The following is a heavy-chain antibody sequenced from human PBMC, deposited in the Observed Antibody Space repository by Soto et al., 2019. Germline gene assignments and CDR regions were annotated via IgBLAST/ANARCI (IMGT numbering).Heavy chain of an antibody. D-gene: IGHD3-3*01. CDR2: IIPIFGTA. CDR1: GGTFSSYA. J-gene: IGHJ6*02. V-gene: IGHV1-69*01. Sequence: VKVSCKASGGTFSSYAISWVRQAPGQGLEWMGGIIPIFGTANYAQKFQGRVTITADESTSTAYMELSSLRSEDTAVYYCARVIIRVGTVINYYYYGRDVWGQGTTVTVS. CDR3: ARVIIRVGTVINYYYYGRDV.